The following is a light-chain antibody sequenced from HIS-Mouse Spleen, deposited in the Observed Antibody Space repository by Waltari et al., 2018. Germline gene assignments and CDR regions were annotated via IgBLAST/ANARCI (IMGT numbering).Light chain of an antibody. V-gene: IGLV3-10*01. J-gene: IGLJ2*01. Sequence: SYELTQPPSVSVSPGQTARSTGPADALPKQSAYWYQQKSGQAPVLVIYEDSKRPSGIPERFSGSSSGTMATLTISGAQVEDEADYYCYSTDSSGNHRVFGGGTKLTVL. CDR3: YSTDSSGNHRV. CDR1: ALPKQS. CDR2: EDS.